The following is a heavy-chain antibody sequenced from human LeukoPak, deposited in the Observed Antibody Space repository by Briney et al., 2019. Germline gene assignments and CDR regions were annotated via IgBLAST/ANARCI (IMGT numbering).Heavy chain of an antibody. CDR3: ARDLPKSITMIIVDKTNDAFDI. J-gene: IGHJ3*02. CDR1: GGSISSYY. Sequence: PSETLSLTCTVSGGSISSYYWRWIRQPPGKGLEWIGDIYYSGSTNYNPSLKSRVTISVDTSKNQFSLKLSSVTAADTAVYYCARDLPKSITMIIVDKTNDAFDIWGQGTMVTVSS. D-gene: IGHD3-22*01. CDR2: IYYSGST. V-gene: IGHV4-59*01.